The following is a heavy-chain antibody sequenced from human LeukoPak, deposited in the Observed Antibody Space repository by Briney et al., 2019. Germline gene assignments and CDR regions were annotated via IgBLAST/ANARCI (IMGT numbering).Heavy chain of an antibody. CDR1: GGTFSNYA. J-gene: IGHJ4*02. V-gene: IGHV1-69*13. D-gene: IGHD3-22*01. CDR2: IIPIFDTA. CDR3: ARGVNSHDSRGLYY. Sequence: ASVKVSCKASGGTFSNYAISWVRQAPGQGLEWMGTIIPIFDTANYAQKFQGRVTITADESTSTAYMELSRLRSDDTAVYYCARGVNSHDSRGLYYWGQGTLVTVTS.